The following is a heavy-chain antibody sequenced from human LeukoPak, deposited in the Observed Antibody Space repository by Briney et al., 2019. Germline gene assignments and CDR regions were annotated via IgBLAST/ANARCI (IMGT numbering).Heavy chain of an antibody. J-gene: IGHJ3*02. CDR2: ISSSSSYI. Sequence: GGSLRLSCAASGFTFSSYSMNWVRQAPGKGREWVSSISSSSSYIYYADSVKGRFTISRDNAKNSLYLQMNSLRAEDTAVYYCAREYCSGGSCYSDAFDIWGQGTMVTVSS. CDR1: GFTFSSYS. CDR3: AREYCSGGSCYSDAFDI. V-gene: IGHV3-21*01. D-gene: IGHD2-15*01.